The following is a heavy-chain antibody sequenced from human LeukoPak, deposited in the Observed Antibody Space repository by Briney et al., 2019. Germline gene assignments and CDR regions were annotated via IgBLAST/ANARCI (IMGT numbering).Heavy chain of an antibody. D-gene: IGHD3-22*01. Sequence: SETLSLTCAVYGGSFSGYYWSWIRQPPGKGLEWIGEINHSGSTNYNPSLKSRVTISVDASKSQFSLKLNSMTAADTAVYYCARGAQTYYDKAPVDYWGQGTLVTVSS. CDR1: GGSFSGYY. CDR3: ARGAQTYYDKAPVDY. CDR2: INHSGST. V-gene: IGHV4-34*01. J-gene: IGHJ4*02.